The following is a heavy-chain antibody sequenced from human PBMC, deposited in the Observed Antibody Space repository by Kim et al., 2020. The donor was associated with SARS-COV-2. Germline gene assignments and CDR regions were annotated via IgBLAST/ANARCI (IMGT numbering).Heavy chain of an antibody. CDR1: VFTFSSYW. J-gene: IGHJ4*02. V-gene: IGHV3-74*01. CDR2: INSDGSST. CDR3: ARGSSIAMTTALLY. D-gene: IGHD4-4*01. Sequence: GGSLRLSCAASVFTFSSYWMHWVRQVPGKGPVWVSRINSDGSSTTYADSVKGRFTISRDNAKNTLYLQMNSLRAEDTAVYYCARGSSIAMTTALLYWGQGTLVTVSS.